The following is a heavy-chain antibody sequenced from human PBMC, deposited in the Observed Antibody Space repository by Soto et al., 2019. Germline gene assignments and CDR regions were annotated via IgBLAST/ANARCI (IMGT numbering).Heavy chain of an antibody. Sequence: EVQLLESGGGLVQPGGSLRLSCAASGFTFSSYAMSWVRQAPGKGLEWVSAISGSGGSTYYADSVKGRFTISRDNSKNPLYLKINGLGAEETAVYYCAKVQTGGYYHLGYGGQGPLVTVSS. J-gene: IGHJ4*02. D-gene: IGHD3-22*01. CDR2: ISGSGGST. V-gene: IGHV3-23*01. CDR3: AKVQTGGYYHLGY. CDR1: GFTFSSYA.